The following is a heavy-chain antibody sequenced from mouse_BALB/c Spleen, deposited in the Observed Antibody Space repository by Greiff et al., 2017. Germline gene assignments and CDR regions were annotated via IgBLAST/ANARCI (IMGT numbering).Heavy chain of an antibody. V-gene: IGHV5-12-2*01. CDR3: ARQDGFAY. CDR1: GFTFSSYT. Sequence: EVNVVESGGGLVQPGGSLKLSCAASGFTFSSYTMSWVRQTPEKRLEWVAYISNGGGSTYYPDTVKGRFTISRDNAKNTLYLQMSSLKSEDTAMYYCARQDGFAYWGQGTLVTVSA. CDR2: ISNGGGST. J-gene: IGHJ3*01.